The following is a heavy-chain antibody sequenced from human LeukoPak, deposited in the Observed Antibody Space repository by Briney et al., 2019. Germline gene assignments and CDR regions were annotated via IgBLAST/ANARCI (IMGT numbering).Heavy chain of an antibody. CDR3: ARIYGGYVYYFDY. V-gene: IGHV4-59*01. J-gene: IGHJ4*02. D-gene: IGHD5-12*01. Sequence: SEALSLTCTVSGGSISSYYWSWIRQPPGKGLEWIGYIYYSGSTNYNPSLKSRVTISVDTSKNQFPLKLSSVTAADTAVYYCARIYGGYVYYFDYWGQGTLVTVSS. CDR1: GGSISSYY. CDR2: IYYSGST.